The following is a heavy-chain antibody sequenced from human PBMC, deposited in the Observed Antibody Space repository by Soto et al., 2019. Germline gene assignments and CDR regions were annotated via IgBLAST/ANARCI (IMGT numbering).Heavy chain of an antibody. CDR2: IIPILGIA. J-gene: IGHJ6*03. CDR3: ARVLRFLEWLSPMDV. Sequence: SVKVSCKASGGTFSSYTISWVRQAPGQGLEWMGRIIPILGIANYAQKFQGRVTITADKSTSTAYMELSSLRSEDTAVYYCARVLRFLEWLSPMDVWGKGTTVTVSS. V-gene: IGHV1-69*02. D-gene: IGHD3-3*01. CDR1: GGTFSSYT.